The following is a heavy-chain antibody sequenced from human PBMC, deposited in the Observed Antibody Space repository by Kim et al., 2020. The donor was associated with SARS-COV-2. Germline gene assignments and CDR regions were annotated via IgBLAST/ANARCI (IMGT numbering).Heavy chain of an antibody. CDR1: GFTFSSFG. Sequence: GGSLRLSCATSGFTFSSFGIHWVRQAPGKVLEWVAVISFDGSDKYYRDSVKGRFTMSRDDSKNTLYLHLNSLRAEDTAVYYCAKQAGYSSGWYSDYWGQGTLVTVSS. CDR3: AKQAGYSSGWYSDY. D-gene: IGHD6-19*01. J-gene: IGHJ4*02. V-gene: IGHV3-30*18. CDR2: ISFDGSDK.